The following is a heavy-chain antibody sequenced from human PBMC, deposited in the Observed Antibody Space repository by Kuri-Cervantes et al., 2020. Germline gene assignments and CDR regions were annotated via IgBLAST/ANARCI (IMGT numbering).Heavy chain of an antibody. V-gene: IGHV4-34*01. Sequence: SETLSLTCAVYGGSFSGYYWSWIRQPPGKGLEWIGEINHSGSTNYNPSLKSRVTISVDTSKNQFSLKLSSVTAADTAVYYCASSGAERTVPTGGFDYWGQGTLVTVSS. D-gene: IGHD3-10*01. CDR1: GGSFSGYY. J-gene: IGHJ4*02. CDR3: ASSGAERTVPTGGFDY. CDR2: INHSGST.